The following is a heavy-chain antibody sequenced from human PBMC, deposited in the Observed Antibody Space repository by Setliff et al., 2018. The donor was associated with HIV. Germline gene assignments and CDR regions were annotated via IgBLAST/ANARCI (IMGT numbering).Heavy chain of an antibody. Sequence: SKTLSLTCTVAGGSISSYYWSWIRQPPGKGLEWIGYIYTSGSTNYNPSLKSRVTISVDTSKNQFSLKLSSVTAADTAVYYCARGLSFYDPGGFDYWGQGTLVTVSS. V-gene: IGHV4-4*09. CDR3: ARGLSFYDPGGFDY. D-gene: IGHD3-22*01. CDR1: GGSISSYY. CDR2: IYTSGST. J-gene: IGHJ4*02.